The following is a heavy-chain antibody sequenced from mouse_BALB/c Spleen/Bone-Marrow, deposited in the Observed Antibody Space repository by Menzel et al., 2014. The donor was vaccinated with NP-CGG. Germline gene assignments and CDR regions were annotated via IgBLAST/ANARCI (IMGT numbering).Heavy chain of an antibody. CDR2: INPTNGRT. V-gene: IGHV1S81*02. Sequence: VQLQQSGAELVKPGASVKLSCKASGYTFTSYWMHWVKQRPGQGLEWIGEINPTNGRTNLNGKFKSKATLTVDKSSSTAYMQLSSLTSEDSAVYYCAGGKNFYGSSEDYWGQGTSVTVSS. J-gene: IGHJ4*01. D-gene: IGHD1-1*01. CDR1: GYTFTSYW. CDR3: AGGKNFYGSSEDY.